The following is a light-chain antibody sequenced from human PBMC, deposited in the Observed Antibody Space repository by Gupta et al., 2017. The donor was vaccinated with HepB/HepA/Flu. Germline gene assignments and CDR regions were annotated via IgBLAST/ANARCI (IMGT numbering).Light chain of an antibody. Sequence: SALTQTTSVSGSPGQSITFNSTGTSSDVGGYHYVCWYQQHPGKAPKLIIYDVINRPSGVSDRFSGSKSGNTASLTISGLQAEDEADYYCSSYTSISTVIFGGGTKLTVL. J-gene: IGLJ2*01. CDR1: SSDVGGYHY. CDR3: SSYTSISTVI. CDR2: DVI. V-gene: IGLV2-14*03.